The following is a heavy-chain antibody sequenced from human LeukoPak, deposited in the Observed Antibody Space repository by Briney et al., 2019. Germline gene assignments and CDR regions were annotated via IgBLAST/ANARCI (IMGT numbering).Heavy chain of an antibody. V-gene: IGHV3-11*04. Sequence: GGSLRLSCAASGFTFSDSYMTWIRQAPGKELEWVAFIDKSGGTTYYADSVKGRFTISRDNAKSSLYLQMNSLRAEDTAVYYCARGSRYFDWLLLGVDYWGQGTLVTVSS. CDR2: IDKSGGTT. D-gene: IGHD3-9*01. J-gene: IGHJ4*02. CDR3: ARGSRYFDWLLLGVDY. CDR1: GFTFSDSY.